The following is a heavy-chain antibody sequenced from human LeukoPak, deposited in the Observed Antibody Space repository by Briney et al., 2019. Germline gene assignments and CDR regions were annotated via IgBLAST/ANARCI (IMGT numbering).Heavy chain of an antibody. V-gene: IGHV3-11*04. D-gene: IGHD6-6*01. Sequence: GGSLRLSCAASGFTFSDYYMSWIRQAPGKGLEWVSYISSSGSTIYYADSVKGRFTISRDNAKNSLYLQMNSLRAEDTAVYYCASSYSSSSEDYWGQGTLATVSS. CDR1: GFTFSDYY. CDR3: ASSYSSSSEDY. J-gene: IGHJ4*02. CDR2: ISSSGSTI.